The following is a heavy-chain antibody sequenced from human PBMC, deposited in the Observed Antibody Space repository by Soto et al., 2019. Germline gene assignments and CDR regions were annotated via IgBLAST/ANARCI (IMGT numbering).Heavy chain of an antibody. Sequence: GGSLRLSCAASGFPFSSYGMHWVRQAPGKGLDWVGVIWYDGSNKDYAESVKGRFTISRDNSKNMLYLQMNSLRADDTAVYYCASSVNWGQGTLVTVSS. CDR3: ASSVN. J-gene: IGHJ4*02. CDR2: IWYDGSNK. CDR1: GFPFSSYG. V-gene: IGHV3-33*03.